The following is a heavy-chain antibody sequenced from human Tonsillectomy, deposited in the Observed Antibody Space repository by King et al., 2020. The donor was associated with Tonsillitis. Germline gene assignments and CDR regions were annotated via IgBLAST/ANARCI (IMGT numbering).Heavy chain of an antibody. J-gene: IGHJ6*02. CDR3: ARDAGDYGMDV. Sequence: QLQESGSGLVKPSQTLSLTCAVSGGSITSGGYSWSWIRQPPGKGLEWIGYIYHRESPYYNPSLKSRVTISIDRSNNHLSLNLSSVTAADTAAYYCARDAGDYGMDVWGQGTTVTVSS. V-gene: IGHV4-30-2*01. CDR2: IYHRESP. D-gene: IGHD4-17*01. CDR1: GGSITSGGYS.